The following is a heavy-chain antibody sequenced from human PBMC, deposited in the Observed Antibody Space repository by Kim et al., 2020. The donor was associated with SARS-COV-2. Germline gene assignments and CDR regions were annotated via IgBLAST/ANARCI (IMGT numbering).Heavy chain of an antibody. D-gene: IGHD2-15*01. CDR3: ARSGPDIVVVVDYYYYGMDV. Sequence: SETLSLTCTVSGGSISSSSYYWGWIRQPPGKGLEWIGSIYYSGSTYYNPSLKSRVTISVDTSKNQFSLKLSSVTAADTAVYYCARSGPDIVVVVDYYYYGMDVWGQGTTVTVSS. V-gene: IGHV4-39*07. J-gene: IGHJ6*02. CDR2: IYYSGST. CDR1: GGSISSSSYY.